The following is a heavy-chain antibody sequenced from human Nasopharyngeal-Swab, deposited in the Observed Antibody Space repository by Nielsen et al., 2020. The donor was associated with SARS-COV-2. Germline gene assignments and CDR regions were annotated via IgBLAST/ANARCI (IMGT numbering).Heavy chain of an antibody. Sequence: ASVKVSCKASGYTFITYDINWVRQAPGQGLEWMGWMNPNSGNTGYAQKLQGRVTMTRNTSISTAYIELSSLISDDTAVYYCARSYSSGWPRGNWFDPWGQGTLGTVSS. J-gene: IGHJ5*02. V-gene: IGHV1-8*01. CDR3: ARSYSSGWPRGNWFDP. CDR2: MNPNSGNT. CDR1: GYTFITYD. D-gene: IGHD6-19*01.